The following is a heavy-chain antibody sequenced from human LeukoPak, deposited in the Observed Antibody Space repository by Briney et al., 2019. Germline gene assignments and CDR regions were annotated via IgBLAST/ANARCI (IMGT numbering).Heavy chain of an antibody. Sequence: GGSLRLSCAASGFTFSSYSMNWVRQAPGKGLEWVPSISSSSSYIYYADSVKGRFTISRDNAKNSLYLQMNSLRAEDTAVYYCARDFGGGNFDYWGQGTLVTVSS. CDR1: GFTFSSYS. CDR3: ARDFGGGNFDY. D-gene: IGHD3-16*01. V-gene: IGHV3-21*01. J-gene: IGHJ4*02. CDR2: ISSSSSYI.